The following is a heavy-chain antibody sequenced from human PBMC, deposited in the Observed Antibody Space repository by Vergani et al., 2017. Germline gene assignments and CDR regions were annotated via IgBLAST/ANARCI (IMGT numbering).Heavy chain of an antibody. CDR2: ISSSSSYI. D-gene: IGHD3-10*01. Sequence: VQLVESGGGLVKPGGSLRLSCAASGFTFSDYYMSWIRQAPGKGLEWVSSISSSSSYIYYADSVKGRFTISRDNAKNSLYLQMNSLRAEDTAVYYCARDARMVRAFDYWGQGTLVTVSS. CDR1: GFTFSDYY. J-gene: IGHJ4*02. V-gene: IGHV3-11*06. CDR3: ARDARMVRAFDY.